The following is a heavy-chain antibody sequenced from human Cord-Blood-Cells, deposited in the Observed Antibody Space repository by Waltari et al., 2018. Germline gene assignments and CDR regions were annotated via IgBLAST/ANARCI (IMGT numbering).Heavy chain of an antibody. CDR1: GFTFSSYS. CDR3: ARGGELGYCSSTSCYDY. D-gene: IGHD2-2*01. Sequence: EVQLVESGGGLVKPGGSLRLSCAASGFTFSSYSMNWVRQAPGKGLEWVSSISSSSSYINDADSVKGRFTISRDNAKNSRYLQMNSLRAEDTAVYYCARGGELGYCSSTSCYDYWGQGTLVTVSS. J-gene: IGHJ4*02. CDR2: ISSSSSYI. V-gene: IGHV3-21*01.